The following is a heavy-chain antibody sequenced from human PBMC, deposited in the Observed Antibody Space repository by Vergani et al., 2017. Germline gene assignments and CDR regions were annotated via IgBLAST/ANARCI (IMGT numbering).Heavy chain of an antibody. CDR1: GYTFTNYH. Sequence: VQLVQSGTEVKKPGASVKIACKTSGYTFTNYHLHWVRQAPGQGLEWMGIINPSGGSTTYAQQFQGRLTMTRDTSTSTVYMDLSNLRSEDTAVYYCARPHGDILPPDPRRLYYWGQGTLVTVSS. CDR2: INPSGGST. CDR3: ARPHGDILPPDPRRLYY. J-gene: IGHJ4*02. V-gene: IGHV1-46*03.